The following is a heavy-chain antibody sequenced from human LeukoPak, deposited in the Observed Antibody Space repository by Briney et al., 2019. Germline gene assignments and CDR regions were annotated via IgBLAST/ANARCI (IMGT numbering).Heavy chain of an antibody. CDR1: GGSLSSYY. J-gene: IGHJ5*02. Sequence: SETLSLTCTVSGGSLSSYYWSWIRQPPGTGLEWIGYIYYSGSTNYNPSLKSRVTISVDTSKNQFSLKLSSVTAADTAVYYCARYVDYGDYEAWFDPWGQGTLVTVSS. CDR2: IYYSGST. CDR3: ARYVDYGDYEAWFDP. V-gene: IGHV4-59*08. D-gene: IGHD4-17*01.